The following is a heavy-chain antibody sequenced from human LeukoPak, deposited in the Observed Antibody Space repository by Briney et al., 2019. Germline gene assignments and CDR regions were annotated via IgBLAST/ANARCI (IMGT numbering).Heavy chain of an antibody. V-gene: IGHV3-21*01. Sequence: GGSLRLSCAASGFTFSSYSMNWVRQAPGKGLEWVSSISSSSSYIYYADSVKGRFTISRDNAKNSLYLQMNSLRAEDTAVYYCARDWPYSSGPLVFDAFDIWGQGTMVTVSS. CDR2: ISSSSSYI. J-gene: IGHJ3*02. CDR1: GFTFSSYS. D-gene: IGHD6-19*01. CDR3: ARDWPYSSGPLVFDAFDI.